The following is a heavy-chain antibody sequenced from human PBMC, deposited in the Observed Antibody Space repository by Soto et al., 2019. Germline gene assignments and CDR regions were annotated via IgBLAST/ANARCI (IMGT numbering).Heavy chain of an antibody. CDR2: IYYSGST. V-gene: IGHV4-59*01. CDR1: GGSISSYY. D-gene: IGHD3-3*01. Sequence: PSETLSLTCTVSGGSISSYYWSWIRQPPGKGLEWIGYIYYSGSTNYNPSLKSRVTISVDTSKNQFSLKLGSVTAADTAVYYCARGGAYDFWSGYHPMDVWGKGTTVTVSS. J-gene: IGHJ6*04. CDR3: ARGGAYDFWSGYHPMDV.